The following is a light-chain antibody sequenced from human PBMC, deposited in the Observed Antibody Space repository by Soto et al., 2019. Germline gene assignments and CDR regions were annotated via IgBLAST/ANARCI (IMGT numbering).Light chain of an antibody. CDR3: CSYASSSTLV. CDR2: EGS. J-gene: IGLJ2*01. CDR1: SSDVGRYNL. Sequence: QSALTQPASVSGSPGQSITISCTGTSSDVGRYNLVSWYQQHTCKSTKLMIYEGSKRPSGVSTRFSGSKSGHTASLTISGLQAEDETDYYCCSYASSSTLVFGGWTKITVL. V-gene: IGLV2-23*01.